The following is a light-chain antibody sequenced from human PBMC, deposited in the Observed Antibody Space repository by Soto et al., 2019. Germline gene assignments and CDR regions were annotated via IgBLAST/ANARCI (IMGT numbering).Light chain of an antibody. V-gene: IGKV3-11*01. CDR3: QQRTDWVT. Sequence: ELVLTQSPATLSLSPGEIATLPCRASQSVSSYLAWYQQKPGQAPRILIYEASNRATGIPARFSGSGSGTDFTLTISSLEPEDFAVYYCQQRTDWVTLGGGTKVDIK. J-gene: IGKJ4*01. CDR1: QSVSSY. CDR2: EAS.